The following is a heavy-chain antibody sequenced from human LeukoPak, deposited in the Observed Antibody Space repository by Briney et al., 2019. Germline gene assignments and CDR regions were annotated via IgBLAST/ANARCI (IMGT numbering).Heavy chain of an antibody. CDR3: ARDREDIVVVPAVKGGYYYYYMDV. D-gene: IGHD2-2*01. Sequence: ASVKVSCKVSGYTLTELPMHWVRLAPGKGLEWVGGFDPEDAETIYAQKFQGRVTMTEDTSTDTAYMELSSLRSEDTAVYYCARDREDIVVVPAVKGGYYYYYMDVWGKGTTVTVSS. V-gene: IGHV1-24*01. CDR2: FDPEDAET. CDR1: GYTLTELP. J-gene: IGHJ6*03.